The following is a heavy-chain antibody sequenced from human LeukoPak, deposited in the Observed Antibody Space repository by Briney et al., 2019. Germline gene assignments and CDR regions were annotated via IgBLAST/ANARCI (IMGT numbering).Heavy chain of an antibody. D-gene: IGHD1-1*01. J-gene: IGHJ5*02. Sequence: PSQTLSLTCAVSGGSISSGGYSWRWIRQPPGTGLEWIGYTYHSGSTYYSPSLKSRVTISVDRSKNQFSLKLSSVTAADTAVYYCARGTERASWFDPWGQGTLVTVSS. CDR2: TYHSGST. CDR1: GGSISSGGYS. V-gene: IGHV4-30-2*01. CDR3: ARGTERASWFDP.